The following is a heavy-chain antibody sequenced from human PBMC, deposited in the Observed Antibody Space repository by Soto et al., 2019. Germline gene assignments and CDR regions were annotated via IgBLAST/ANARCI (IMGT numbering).Heavy chain of an antibody. D-gene: IGHD3-22*01. V-gene: IGHV3-66*01. Sequence: EVQLVESGGGLVPPGGSLRLSCAASGFTVSSNYMSWVRQAPGKGLEWVSVIYSGGSTYYADSVKGRFTISRDNSKNTLYLQMNSLRAEDTAVYYCARMGDSSGYSGWFDPWGQGTLVTVSS. CDR1: GFTVSSNY. CDR2: IYSGGST. CDR3: ARMGDSSGYSGWFDP. J-gene: IGHJ5*02.